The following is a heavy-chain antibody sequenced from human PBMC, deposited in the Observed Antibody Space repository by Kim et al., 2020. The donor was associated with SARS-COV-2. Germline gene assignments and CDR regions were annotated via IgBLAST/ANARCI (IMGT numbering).Heavy chain of an antibody. CDR3: ARDLNDFWNPLESDYFDY. Sequence: SVKVSCKASGGTFSSYAISWVRQAPGQGLEWMGRIIPILGIANYAQKFQGRVTITADKSTSTAYMELSSLRSEDTAVYYCARDLNDFWNPLESDYFDYWGQGTLVTVSS. CDR2: IIPILGIA. D-gene: IGHD3-3*01. V-gene: IGHV1-69*04. J-gene: IGHJ4*02. CDR1: GGTFSSYA.